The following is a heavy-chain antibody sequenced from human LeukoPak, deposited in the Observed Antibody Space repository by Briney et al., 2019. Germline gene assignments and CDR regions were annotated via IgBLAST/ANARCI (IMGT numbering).Heavy chain of an antibody. V-gene: IGHV4-34*01. CDR1: GGSFSGYY. D-gene: IGHD3-3*01. CDR2: INHSGST. Sequence: SETLSLTCAVYGGSFSGYYWSWIRQPPGKGLEWIGEINHSGSTNYNPSLKSRVTISVDTSKNQFSLKLSSVTAADTAVYYCARVWSWLLTGTMFDPWGQGTLVTVSS. J-gene: IGHJ5*02. CDR3: ARVWSWLLTGTMFDP.